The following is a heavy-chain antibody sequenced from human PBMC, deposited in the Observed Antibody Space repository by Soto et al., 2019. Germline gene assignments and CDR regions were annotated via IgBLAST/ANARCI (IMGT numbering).Heavy chain of an antibody. CDR3: ASATVVAGTFDF. J-gene: IGHJ4*02. V-gene: IGHV3-21*01. CDR2: ISSGSSNI. CDR1: GFAFRSYN. D-gene: IGHD2-15*01. Sequence: EVQLVESGGGLVKPGRSLTLSCAGSGFAFRSYNMNWVRQPPGKGLEWVASISSGSSNIYYADSVKGRFTISRDNAKDSLYLQMDSLRAEDSAVYYCASATVVAGTFDFWGQGTLLTVSS.